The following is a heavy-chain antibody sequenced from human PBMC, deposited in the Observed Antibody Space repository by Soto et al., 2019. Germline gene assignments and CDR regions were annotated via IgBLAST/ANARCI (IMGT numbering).Heavy chain of an antibody. D-gene: IGHD4-17*01. J-gene: IGHJ3*02. CDR3: ARKGAVTLGAFDI. V-gene: IGHV3-66*01. Sequence: PGGSLRLSCAASGFTASSNYMSWVRQAPGKGLEWVSVIYSGGSTYYADSVKGRFTISRDNSKNTLYLQMNSLRAEDTAVYYCARKGAVTLGAFDIWGQGTMVTVSS. CDR1: GFTASSNY. CDR2: IYSGGST.